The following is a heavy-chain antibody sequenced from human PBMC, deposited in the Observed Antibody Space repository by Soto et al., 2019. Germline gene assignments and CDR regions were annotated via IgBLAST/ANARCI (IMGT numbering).Heavy chain of an antibody. CDR3: ARDKAVGATTGSSLHY. CDR2: IKQDGSEK. CDR1: GFTFSTYW. D-gene: IGHD1-26*01. Sequence: GGSLRLSCAASGFTFSTYWMTWVRQAPGKGLEWVANIKQDGSEKYYVDSVKGRFTISRDNNKNSLFLQMSSLRAEDTALYYCARDKAVGATTGSSLHYWGQGTLVTVSS. V-gene: IGHV3-7*01. J-gene: IGHJ4*02.